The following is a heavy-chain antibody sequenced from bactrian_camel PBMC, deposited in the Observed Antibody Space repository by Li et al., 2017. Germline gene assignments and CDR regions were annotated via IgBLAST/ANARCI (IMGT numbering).Heavy chain of an antibody. Sequence: HVQLVESGGGSVQAGGSLRLSCAASGYTHCKYDMSWYRQAPGKEREIVSVIDTYGRATYADSVKGRFTTSKDNAKNVLYLQMNDLKPEDSAMYYCKAVAFGGQWCDGGWGQGTQVTVS. V-gene: IGHV3S53*01. CDR2: IDTYGRA. J-gene: IGHJ4*01. CDR3: KAVAFGGQWCDGG. CDR1: GYTHCKYD. D-gene: IGHD4*01.